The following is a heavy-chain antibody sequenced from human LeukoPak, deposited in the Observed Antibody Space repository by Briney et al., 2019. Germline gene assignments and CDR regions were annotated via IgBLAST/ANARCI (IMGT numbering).Heavy chain of an antibody. D-gene: IGHD1-26*01. Sequence: ASVKVSCKASGYTFTSYYMHWVRQAPGQGLEWMGWINPNSGGTNYAQKFQGRVTMTRDTSISTAYMELSRLRSDDTAVYYCARNEGREWELLMWGQGTLVTVSS. J-gene: IGHJ4*02. CDR2: INPNSGGT. CDR3: ARNEGREWELLM. V-gene: IGHV1-2*02. CDR1: GYTFTSYY.